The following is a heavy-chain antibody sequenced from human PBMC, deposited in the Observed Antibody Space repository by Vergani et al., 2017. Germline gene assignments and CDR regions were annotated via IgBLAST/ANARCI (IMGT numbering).Heavy chain of an antibody. CDR1: GFTFSGYA. Sequence: VQLLESGGGVVQPGRSLRLSCAASGFTFSGYAMHWVRQAPGKGLEWVLTLSASDRRTHYADYVKGRFTISRDNSKNTLYLQMKSLRPEDTAVYYCAKEGGGYCSGGTCYPEYWGQGTLVIVSS. D-gene: IGHD2-15*01. V-gene: IGHV3-NL1*01. J-gene: IGHJ4*02. CDR2: LSASDRRT. CDR3: AKEGGGYCSGGTCYPEY.